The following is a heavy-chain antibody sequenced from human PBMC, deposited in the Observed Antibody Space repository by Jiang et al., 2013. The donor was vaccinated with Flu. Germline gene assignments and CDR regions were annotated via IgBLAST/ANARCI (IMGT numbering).Heavy chain of an antibody. CDR2: IYYSGST. CDR3: ASVWFGELLNAEYFQH. D-gene: IGHD3-10*01. J-gene: IGHJ1*01. Sequence: GLVKPSETLSLTCTVSGGSISSSSYYWGWIRQPPGKGLEWIGSIYYSGSTYYNPSLKSRVTISVDTSKNQFSLKLSSVTAADTAVYYCASVWFGELLNAEYFQHWGQGTLVTVSS. CDR1: GGSISSSSYY. V-gene: IGHV4-39*01.